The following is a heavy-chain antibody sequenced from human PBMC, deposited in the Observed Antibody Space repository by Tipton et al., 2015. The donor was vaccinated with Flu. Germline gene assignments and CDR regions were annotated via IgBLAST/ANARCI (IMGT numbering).Heavy chain of an antibody. CDR3: TGGIVGQLAGSGMDV. CDR2: ISTYNGNT. CDR1: GNTFGNYG. J-gene: IGHJ6*02. V-gene: IGHV1-18*01. D-gene: IGHD6-6*01. Sequence: QSGAEVKKPGAAVRGSCKASGNTFGNYGIYWVRQAPGQGLEWMAWISTYNGNTNYAQKFRNRVSMTTDASTNTAHMVLRSLRYDDTAVYYCTGGIVGQLAGSGMDVWGQGTTVTVSS.